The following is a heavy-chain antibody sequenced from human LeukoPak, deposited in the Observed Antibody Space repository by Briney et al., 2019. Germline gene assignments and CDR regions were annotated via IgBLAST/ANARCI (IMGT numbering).Heavy chain of an antibody. J-gene: IGHJ4*02. V-gene: IGHV3-74*01. D-gene: IGHD3/OR15-3a*01. Sequence: PGGSLRLSCAASEFTFSTYWMHWVRQAPGEGLVWVSRINPDGRTTSYADSVKGRFTISRDNAKNTVYLQVNSLRAEDTAVYYCARVGTGYYHFDYWGQGTLVTVSS. CDR3: ARVGTGYYHFDY. CDR2: INPDGRTT. CDR1: EFTFSTYW.